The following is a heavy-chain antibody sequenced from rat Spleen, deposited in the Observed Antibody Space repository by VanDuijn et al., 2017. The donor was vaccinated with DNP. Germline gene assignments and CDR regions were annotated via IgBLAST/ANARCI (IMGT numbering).Heavy chain of an antibody. V-gene: IGHV1-60*01. CDR1: GYIFTSND. CDR3: ARRGNFDY. Sequence: QVQLQQSGVELTKPGSSVKLSCKASGYIFTSNDISWIRQRPGQTLEWIGAISPGSGGTGYNEKFKDKATLPVDKSSSTVFMQLSSLTPEDTAVYYCARRGNFDYWGQGVMVTVSS. D-gene: IGHD4-3*01. CDR2: ISPGSGGT. J-gene: IGHJ2*01.